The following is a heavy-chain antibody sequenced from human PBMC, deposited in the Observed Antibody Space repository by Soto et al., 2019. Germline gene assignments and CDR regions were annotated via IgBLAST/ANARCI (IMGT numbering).Heavy chain of an antibody. V-gene: IGHV3-30*18. CDR3: AKEYATIFGVVTNYYYYMDV. J-gene: IGHJ6*03. D-gene: IGHD3-3*01. Sequence: GGSLRLSCAASGFTFSSYGMHWVRQAPGKGLEWVAVISYDGSNKYYADSVKGRFTVSRDNSKNTLYLQMNSLRAEDTAVYYCAKEYATIFGVVTNYYYYMDVWGKGTTVTVSS. CDR1: GFTFSSYG. CDR2: ISYDGSNK.